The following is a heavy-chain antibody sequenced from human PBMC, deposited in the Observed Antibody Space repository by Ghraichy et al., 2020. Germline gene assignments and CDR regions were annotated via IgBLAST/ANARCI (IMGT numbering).Heavy chain of an antibody. CDR1: GFTFSSYA. D-gene: IGHD6-13*01. V-gene: IGHV3-23*01. J-gene: IGHJ6*02. CDR2: ISGSGGST. Sequence: ESLNISCAASGFTFSSYAMSWVRQAPGKGLEWVSAISGSGGSTYYADSVKGRFTISRDNSKNTLYLQMNSLRAEDTAVYYCAKKDRYSSSWYYYYYGMDVWGQGTTVTVSS. CDR3: AKKDRYSSSWYYYYYGMDV.